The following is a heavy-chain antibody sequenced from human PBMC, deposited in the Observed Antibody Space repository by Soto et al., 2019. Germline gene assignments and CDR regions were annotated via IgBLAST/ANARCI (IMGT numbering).Heavy chain of an antibody. Sequence: ESGPTLVNPTQTLTLTCTFCGFSLSTSGVGVAWIRQPPGKALEWLAVIYWDDDKRYSPSLKSRLTISKDTSKSQVVLTMTNMDPVDTATYYCARMGDGELVRTPFYCYYGMDVWGQGTTVTVSS. J-gene: IGHJ6*02. D-gene: IGHD6-6*01. CDR3: ARMGDGELVRTPFYCYYGMDV. V-gene: IGHV2-5*02. CDR2: IYWDDDK. CDR1: GFSLSTSGVG.